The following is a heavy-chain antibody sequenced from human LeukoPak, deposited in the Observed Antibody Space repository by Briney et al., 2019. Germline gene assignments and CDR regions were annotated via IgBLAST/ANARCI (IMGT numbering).Heavy chain of an antibody. CDR1: GFTFSSHS. CDR2: ISSSSTYI. J-gene: IGHJ4*02. D-gene: IGHD3-3*01. V-gene: IGHV3-21*01. Sequence: GGSLRLSYAASGFTFSSHSMNWVRQAPGKGLEWVSYISSSSTYIYYAASVKGRFAISRDNARNSLFLQMNSLRAEDSGIYYCARDPRLEISGMVIDMLDYWGQGTLVTVSS. CDR3: ARDPRLEISGMVIDMLDY.